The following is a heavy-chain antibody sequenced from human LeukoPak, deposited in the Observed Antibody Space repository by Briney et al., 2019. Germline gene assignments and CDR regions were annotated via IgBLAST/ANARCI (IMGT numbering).Heavy chain of an antibody. CDR1: GFTFSGSA. Sequence: GGSLKLSCAASGFTFSGSAMHWVRQASGKGLEWVGRIRSKANSYATAYAASVKGRFTISRDDSKNTAYLPMNRLKTEDTAVYYCTRGYSGYYYYMDVWGKGTTVTVSS. J-gene: IGHJ6*03. D-gene: IGHD5-12*01. V-gene: IGHV3-73*01. CDR3: TRGYSGYYYYMDV. CDR2: IRSKANSYAT.